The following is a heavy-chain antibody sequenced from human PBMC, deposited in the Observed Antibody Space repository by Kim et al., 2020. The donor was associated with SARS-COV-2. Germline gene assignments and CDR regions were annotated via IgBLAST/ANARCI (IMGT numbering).Heavy chain of an antibody. J-gene: IGHJ5*02. CDR3: TREIDFVSSAFGLDP. D-gene: IGHD6-19*01. CDR1: GFTSSHYD. CDR2: IDVGGGAT. Sequence: GGSLRLSCVASGFTSSHYDFHWVRQVAGKGLEWVSAIDVGGGATYYSASVQGRFIISREDAENSVYLQMNSLRVGDTAIYYCTREIDFVSSAFGLDPWGQGTLVTVSS. V-gene: IGHV3-13*01.